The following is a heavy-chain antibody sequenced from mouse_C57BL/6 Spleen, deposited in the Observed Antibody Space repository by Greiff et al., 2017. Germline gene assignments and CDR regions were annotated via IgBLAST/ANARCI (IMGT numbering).Heavy chain of an antibody. CDR1: GYTFTSYW. CDR3: ARGGGGNYYFDY. V-gene: IGHV1-53*01. D-gene: IGHD2-1*01. Sequence: QVQLQQPGTELVKPGASVKLSCKASGYTFTSYWMHWVKQRPGQGLEWIGNINPSNGGTNYNEKFKSKATLTVDKSSSTAYMQLSSLTSEDAAVYYCARGGGGNYYFDYWGQGTTLTVSS. J-gene: IGHJ2*01. CDR2: INPSNGGT.